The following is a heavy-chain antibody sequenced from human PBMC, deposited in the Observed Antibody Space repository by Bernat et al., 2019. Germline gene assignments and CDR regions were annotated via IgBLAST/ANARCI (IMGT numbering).Heavy chain of an antibody. D-gene: IGHD4-11*01. V-gene: IGHV3-48*02. CDR1: GFPFISYS. Sequence: LVESGADSVQPGGSLRLSCAASGFPFISYSMNWVRQAPGKGLEWVSYISSSSSTIYYADSVQGRFTISRDNAKNSLYLQMNSLRDEDTAVYYCAREDTVTPHLYYFDYWRQGTLVTVSS. CDR2: ISSSSSTI. J-gene: IGHJ4*02. CDR3: AREDTVTPHLYYFDY.